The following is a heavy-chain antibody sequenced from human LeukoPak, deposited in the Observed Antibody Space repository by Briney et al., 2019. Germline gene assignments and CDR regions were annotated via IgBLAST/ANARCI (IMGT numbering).Heavy chain of an antibody. Sequence: ASVKVSCKASGYTFTSYGISWVRQAPGQGLEWMGWISAYNGNTNYAQKLQGRVTMTTDTSTSTAYMELRSLRSDDTAAYYCARDPHYYDSSGYNTGPGWFDPWGQGTLVTVSS. V-gene: IGHV1-18*01. CDR1: GYTFTSYG. J-gene: IGHJ5*02. CDR3: ARDPHYYDSSGYNTGPGWFDP. D-gene: IGHD3-22*01. CDR2: ISAYNGNT.